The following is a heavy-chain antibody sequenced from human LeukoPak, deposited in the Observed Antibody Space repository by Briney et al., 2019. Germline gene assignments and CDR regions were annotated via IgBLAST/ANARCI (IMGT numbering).Heavy chain of an antibody. J-gene: IGHJ3*02. D-gene: IGHD1-26*01. CDR3: AVSVPGSWGAFDI. CDR2: IYYSGST. CDR1: GDSVTNHY. V-gene: IGHV4-59*06. Sequence: SETLSLTCIVSGDSVTNHYWSLIRQPPGKGLEWIGYIYYSGSTYYNPSLKSRVTISVDTSKDQFSLKLSSVTAADTAVYYCAVSVPGSWGAFDIWGQGTMVTVSS.